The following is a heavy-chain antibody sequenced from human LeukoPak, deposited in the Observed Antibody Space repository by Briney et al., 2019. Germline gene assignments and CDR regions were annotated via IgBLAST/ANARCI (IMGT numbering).Heavy chain of an antibody. CDR3: ASYPRYSSSPPFDY. CDR2: INPNTGGT. V-gene: IGHV1-2*02. J-gene: IGHJ4*02. D-gene: IGHD6-19*01. CDR1: GYTFTGYY. Sequence: VASVKVSCKASGYTFTGYYMHWVRQAPGQGLEWMGWINPNTGGTNCAQKFQGRVTMTRDTTISTAYMELSRLTSDDTAVYFCASYPRYSSSPPFDYWGQGTLVTASS.